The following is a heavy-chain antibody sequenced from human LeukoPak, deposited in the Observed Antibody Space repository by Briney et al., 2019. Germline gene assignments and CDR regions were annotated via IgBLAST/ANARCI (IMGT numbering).Heavy chain of an antibody. Sequence: PSETLSLTCAVYGGSFSGYYWSWIRQPPGKGLEWIGEINHSGSTNYNPSLKSRVTISVDTSKNRFSLKLSSVTAADTAVDYCARGWFHLRYFDRGPFDYWGQGTLVTVSS. V-gene: IGHV4-34*01. CDR1: GGSFSGYY. CDR3: ARGWFHLRYFDRGPFDY. D-gene: IGHD3-9*01. J-gene: IGHJ4*02. CDR2: INHSGST.